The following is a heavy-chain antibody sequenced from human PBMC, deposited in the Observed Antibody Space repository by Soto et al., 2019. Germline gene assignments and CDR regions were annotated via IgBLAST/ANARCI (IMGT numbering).Heavy chain of an antibody. D-gene: IGHD5-12*01. CDR3: ARDLEVATIDY. CDR1: GFTFSSYS. J-gene: IGHJ4*02. V-gene: IGHV3-21*01. Sequence: GESLKISCAASGFTFSSYSMNWVRQAPGKGLEWVSSISSSSSYIYYADSVKGRFTISRDNAKNSLYLQMNSLRAEDTAVYYCARDLEVATIDYWGQGTLVTVSS. CDR2: ISSSSSYI.